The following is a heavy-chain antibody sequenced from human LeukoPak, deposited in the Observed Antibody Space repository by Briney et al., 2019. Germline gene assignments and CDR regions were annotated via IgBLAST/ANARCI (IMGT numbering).Heavy chain of an antibody. CDR1: GFTFSSYA. CDR2: ISSNGGST. J-gene: IGHJ4*02. Sequence: GESLRLSCSASGFTFSSYAMHWVRQAPGKGLEYVSAISSNGGSTYYADSVKGRFTISRDNSKNTLYLQMSSLRAEDTAVYYCVKRYSSGWYSRVYYFDYWGQGTLVTVSS. V-gene: IGHV3-64D*06. CDR3: VKRYSSGWYSRVYYFDY. D-gene: IGHD6-19*01.